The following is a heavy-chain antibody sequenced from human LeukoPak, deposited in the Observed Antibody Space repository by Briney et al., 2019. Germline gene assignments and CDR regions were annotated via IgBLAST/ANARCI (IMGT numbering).Heavy chain of an antibody. Sequence: GGSLRLSCAASGFTFSSYWMSWVRQAPGKGLEWVANIKQDGSEKYYVDSVKGRFTISRDNAKNSLYLQMNSLRAEDTAVYYCARIIVVVVAATDAFDIWGQGTMVTVSS. CDR1: GFTFSSYW. V-gene: IGHV3-7*01. J-gene: IGHJ3*02. D-gene: IGHD2-15*01. CDR2: IKQDGSEK. CDR3: ARIIVVVVAATDAFDI.